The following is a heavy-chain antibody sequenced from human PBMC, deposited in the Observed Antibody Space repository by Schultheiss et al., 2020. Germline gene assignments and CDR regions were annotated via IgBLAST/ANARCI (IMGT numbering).Heavy chain of an antibody. D-gene: IGHD7-27*01. CDR2: IYYSGST. CDR3: ARVRWGLSGMDV. V-gene: IGHV4-4*02. Sequence: SETLSLTCAVSGGSISSSNWWSWVRQPPGKGLEWIGYIYYSGSTYYNPSLKSLVTISVDTSKNQFSLQLNSVTPEDTAVYYCARVRWGLSGMDVWGQGTTVTVSS. CDR1: GGSISSSNW. J-gene: IGHJ6*02.